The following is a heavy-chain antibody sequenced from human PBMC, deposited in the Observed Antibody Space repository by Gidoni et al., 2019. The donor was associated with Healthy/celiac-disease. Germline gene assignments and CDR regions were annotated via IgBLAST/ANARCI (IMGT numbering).Heavy chain of an antibody. CDR1: GFTFSSSA. Sequence: AASGFTFSSSAMSWVRQAPGKGLEWVSAISGSGGSTYYADAVKGRFTISRDNSKNTLYLQMNSLRAEDTAVYYCAKDVPFYYDSSGYYRGWTFDYWGQGTLVTVSS. CDR3: AKDVPFYYDSSGYYRGWTFDY. CDR2: ISGSGGST. V-gene: IGHV3-23*01. J-gene: IGHJ4*02. D-gene: IGHD3-22*01.